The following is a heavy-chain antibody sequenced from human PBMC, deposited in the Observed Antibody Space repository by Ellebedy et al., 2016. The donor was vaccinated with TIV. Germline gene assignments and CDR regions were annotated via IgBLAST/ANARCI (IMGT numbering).Heavy chain of an antibody. Sequence: GESLKISCAASGFTVSSHYMSWVRQAPGKGLEWVSVFFSGGNTYYADSVKGRFIIYRDNSENTLYLHMNSLRGEDTAVYYCAEMGVRVPDAFDIWGQGTMVTVSS. CDR1: GFTVSSHY. J-gene: IGHJ3*02. D-gene: IGHD5-24*01. V-gene: IGHV3-66*01. CDR2: FFSGGNT. CDR3: AEMGVRVPDAFDI.